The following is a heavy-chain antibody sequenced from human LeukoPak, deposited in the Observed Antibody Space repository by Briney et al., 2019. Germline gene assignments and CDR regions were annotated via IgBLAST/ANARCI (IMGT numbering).Heavy chain of an antibody. CDR3: ASLAGSGKYYYYMDV. Sequence: SETLSLTCTVSGGSISSSSHYWGRIRRPPGKGLEWIGSIYYTGSGSTYYNPSLKSRVTVSVDTSKNQFSLKMSSVTAADTAVYYCASLAGSGKYYYYMDVWGKGTTVTVSS. J-gene: IGHJ6*03. D-gene: IGHD3-10*01. CDR2: IYYTGSGST. V-gene: IGHV4-39*01. CDR1: GGSISSSSHY.